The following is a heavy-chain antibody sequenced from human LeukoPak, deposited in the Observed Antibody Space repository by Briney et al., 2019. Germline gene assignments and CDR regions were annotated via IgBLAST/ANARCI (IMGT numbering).Heavy chain of an antibody. CDR2: IYPGDSDT. J-gene: IGHJ3*02. CDR1: GFTFTSYW. Sequence: GGSLRLSCAASGFTFTSYWIGWVRQMPGKGLEWMGIIYPGDSDTRYSPSFQGQVTISADKSISTAYLQWSSLKASDTDMYYCARARDSSGYYYVSRDAFDIWGPGTMVTASS. CDR3: ARARDSSGYYYVSRDAFDI. V-gene: IGHV5-51*01. D-gene: IGHD3-22*01.